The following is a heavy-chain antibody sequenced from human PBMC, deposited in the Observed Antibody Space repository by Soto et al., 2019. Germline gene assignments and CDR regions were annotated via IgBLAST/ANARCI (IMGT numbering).Heavy chain of an antibody. V-gene: IGHV3-33*03. Sequence: GGSLRLSCAASGFSFSSFGMHWVRQAPGKGLEWVAIIWYDGSLEYYADSVKGRFTISRDNSKNTLYLQMNSLRVEDTAVYYCAQPSYDFWSGYYHPFDYWGQGTLVTVSS. D-gene: IGHD3-3*01. CDR3: AQPSYDFWSGYYHPFDY. J-gene: IGHJ4*02. CDR1: GFSFSSFG. CDR2: IWYDGSLE.